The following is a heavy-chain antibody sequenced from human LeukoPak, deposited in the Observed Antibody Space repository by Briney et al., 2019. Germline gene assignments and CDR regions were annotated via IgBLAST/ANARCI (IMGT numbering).Heavy chain of an antibody. CDR3: ARVAQAAATIKGPLDY. CDR1: GFTFSSYA. J-gene: IGHJ4*02. V-gene: IGHV3-30-3*01. CDR2: ISYDGSNK. D-gene: IGHD5-12*01. Sequence: PGGSLRLSCAASGFTFSSYAMHWVRQAPGKGLEWVAVISYDGSNKYYADSVKGRFTISRDNSKNTLYLQMNSLRAEDTAVYYCARVAQAAATIKGPLDYWGQGTLVTVSS.